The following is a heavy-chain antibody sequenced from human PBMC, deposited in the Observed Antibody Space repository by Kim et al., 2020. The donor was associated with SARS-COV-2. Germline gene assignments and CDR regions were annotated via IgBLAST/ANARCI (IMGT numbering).Heavy chain of an antibody. CDR1: GYTFTNYF. CDR2: INPNSGGA. CDR3: GRARHNTREFDP. Sequence: ASVKVSCKASGYTFTNYFIHWVRQAPGQGFEWMGWINPNSGGADYAQRFQGRVTLTRDTSITTVFMELTSVTSDDTALYFCGRARHNTREFDPWGQGTLV. D-gene: IGHD1-20*01. J-gene: IGHJ5*02. V-gene: IGHV1-2*02.